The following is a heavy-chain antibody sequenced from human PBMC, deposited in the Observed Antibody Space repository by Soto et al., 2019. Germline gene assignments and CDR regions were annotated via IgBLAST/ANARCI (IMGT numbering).Heavy chain of an antibody. V-gene: IGHV1-18*04. D-gene: IGHD1-26*01. Sequence: QVHLVQSGGEVKKPGASVKVSCKASGYTFNRHGITWVRQAPGQGLEWMGWISGYNGDINYEQKFQGRVTLSSDTLTSTAYLELKSLRFDETAVYYCARVRIVGAREIDFWGQGTLVTVSS. CDR3: ARVRIVGAREIDF. CDR2: ISGYNGDI. CDR1: GYTFNRHG. J-gene: IGHJ4*02.